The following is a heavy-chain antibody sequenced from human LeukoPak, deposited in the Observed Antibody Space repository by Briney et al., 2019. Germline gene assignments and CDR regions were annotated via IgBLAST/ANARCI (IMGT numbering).Heavy chain of an antibody. V-gene: IGHV4-39*07. CDR3: ARHNRVTVVNGEFAY. CDR2: IYYSGST. Sequence: PSETLSLTCTVSGGSISSSSYYWGWIRQPPGKGLEWIGNIYYSGSTYYNPSLKSRVIISVDTSKNQFSLKLSSVTAADTAVYYCARHNRVTVVNGEFAYWGQGTLVTVSS. D-gene: IGHD4-23*01. CDR1: GGSISSSSYY. J-gene: IGHJ4*02.